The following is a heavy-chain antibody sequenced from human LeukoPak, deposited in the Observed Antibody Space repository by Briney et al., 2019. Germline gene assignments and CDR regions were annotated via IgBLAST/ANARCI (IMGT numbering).Heavy chain of an antibody. D-gene: IGHD6-19*01. CDR2: IYYSGST. J-gene: IGHJ4*02. Sequence: KPSETLSLTCTVSGGSISSYYWSWIRQPPGKGLEWIGYIYYSGSTNYNPSLKSRVTISVDTSKNQCSLKLSSVTAADTAVYYCARGAYSCGWYGYYFDYWGQGTLVTVSS. V-gene: IGHV4-59*01. CDR3: ARGAYSCGWYGYYFDY. CDR1: GGSISSYY.